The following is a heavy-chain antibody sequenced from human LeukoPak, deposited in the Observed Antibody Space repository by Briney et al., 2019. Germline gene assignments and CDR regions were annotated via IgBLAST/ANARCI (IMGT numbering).Heavy chain of an antibody. CDR2: IKQDGSEK. CDR1: GFTFSSYW. V-gene: IGHV3-7*01. Sequence: GGSLRLSCAASGFTFSSYWMSWVRQAPGKGREWVANIKQDGSEKYYVDSVKGRFTISRDNAKNSLYLQMNSLRAEDTAVYYCARAVYYYDSWDDAFDIWGQGTMVTVSS. D-gene: IGHD3-22*01. J-gene: IGHJ3*02. CDR3: ARAVYYYDSWDDAFDI.